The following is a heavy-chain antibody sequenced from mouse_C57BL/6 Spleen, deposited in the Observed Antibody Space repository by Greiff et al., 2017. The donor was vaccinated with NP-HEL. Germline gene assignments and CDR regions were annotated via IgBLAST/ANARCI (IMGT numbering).Heavy chain of an antibody. CDR1: GYTFTDFY. J-gene: IGHJ3*01. CDR2: INPNNGGT. CDR3: ARDSNFDRPFAY. D-gene: IGHD2-5*01. Sequence: VQLQQSGPELVKPGASVKISCKASGYTFTDFYMNWVKQSHGKSLEWIGDINPNNGGTSYNQKFKGKATLTVDKSSSTAYMQLSSLTSEDSAVYYCARDSNFDRPFAYWGQGTLVTVSA. V-gene: IGHV1-26*01.